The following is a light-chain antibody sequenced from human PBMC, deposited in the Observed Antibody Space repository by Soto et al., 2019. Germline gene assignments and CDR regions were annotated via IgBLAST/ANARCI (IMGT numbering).Light chain of an antibody. Sequence: ELVMTQSPATLSVSPGERATLSCRASQSFSSNVAWYQQKPGQAPRLLIYGTSTRVTGIPARFSGSGSGTDFTLTISRLEPEDFAVYYCQQYGSSPQTFGQGTKV. J-gene: IGKJ1*01. CDR1: QSFSSN. V-gene: IGKV3-15*01. CDR2: GTS. CDR3: QQYGSSPQT.